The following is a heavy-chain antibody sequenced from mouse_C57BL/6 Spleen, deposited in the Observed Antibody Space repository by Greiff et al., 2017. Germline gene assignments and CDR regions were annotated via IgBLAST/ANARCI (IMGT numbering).Heavy chain of an antibody. CDR1: RSTFTCYW. Sequence: QVHVKQPGAELVRPGSSVMLSCKASRSTFTCYWLHSLKQSPLQGLELIGNIDPSDSETHYNQKFKDKATSTVDKSSSTAYRQLSSLTSEDSAVYDCARTDGYRVWYFEGWGTGTTVTVSS. D-gene: IGHD2-3*01. J-gene: IGHJ1*03. CDR3: ARTDGYRVWYFEG. CDR2: IDPSDSET. V-gene: IGHV1-52*01.